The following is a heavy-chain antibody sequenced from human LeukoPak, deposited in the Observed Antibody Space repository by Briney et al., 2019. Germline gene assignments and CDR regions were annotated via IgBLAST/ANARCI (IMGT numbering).Heavy chain of an antibody. Sequence: GGSLRLSCAASGFTFNTYTMNWVRQAPGKGLEWVSSITASSTAIYSADSVKGRFTISRDNSKNTLYLQMNSLRAEDTAVYYCAKEYHDSSGYHFDYWGQGTLVTVSS. J-gene: IGHJ4*02. V-gene: IGHV3-23*01. CDR3: AKEYHDSSGYHFDY. CDR2: ITASSTAI. D-gene: IGHD3-22*01. CDR1: GFTFNTYT.